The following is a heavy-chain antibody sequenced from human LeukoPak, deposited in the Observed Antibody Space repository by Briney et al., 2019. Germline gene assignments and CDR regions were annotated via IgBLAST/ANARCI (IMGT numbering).Heavy chain of an antibody. CDR1: GFTFSSYW. CDR2: IKPDGSEK. CDR3: ARSRFYFDY. V-gene: IGHV3-7*01. J-gene: IGHJ4*02. Sequence: GGSLRLSCAASGFTFSSYWMHWVRQAPGKGLEWVAKIKPDGSEKDHVDSVKGRFTISRDNAKNSLYLQLNSLRAEDTAVYYCARSRFYFDYWGQGTLVTVSS.